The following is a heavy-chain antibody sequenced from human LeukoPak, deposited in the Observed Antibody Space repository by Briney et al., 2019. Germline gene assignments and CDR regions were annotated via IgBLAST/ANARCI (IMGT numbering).Heavy chain of an antibody. Sequence: GGSLRLSCAASGFTFDDYAMHWVRQAPGKGLEWVSGISWSSGSIGYADSVKGRFTISRDNAKNSLYLQMNSLRAEDTAVYYCARDSIGDFDYWGQGTLVTVSS. CDR2: ISWSSGSI. CDR3: ARDSIGDFDY. J-gene: IGHJ4*02. CDR1: GFTFDDYA. V-gene: IGHV3-9*01.